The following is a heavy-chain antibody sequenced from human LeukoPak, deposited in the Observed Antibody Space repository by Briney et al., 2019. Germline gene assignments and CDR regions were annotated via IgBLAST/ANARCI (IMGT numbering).Heavy chain of an antibody. CDR1: GGSISSYY. Sequence: SETLSLTCTVSGGSISSYYWSWIRQPPGKGLEWIGYIYYSGSTNYNPSLKSRATISLDTSKNQFSLKLNSVTAADTAVYYCARVGRGSGTYQSYYFDYWGQGTLVTVSS. V-gene: IGHV4-59*01. CDR2: IYYSGST. D-gene: IGHD3-10*01. J-gene: IGHJ4*02. CDR3: ARVGRGSGTYQSYYFDY.